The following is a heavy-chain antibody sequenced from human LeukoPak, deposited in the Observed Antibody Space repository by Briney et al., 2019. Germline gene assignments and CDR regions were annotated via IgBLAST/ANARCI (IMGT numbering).Heavy chain of an antibody. D-gene: IGHD6-6*01. CDR2: INPTGGST. J-gene: IGHJ4*02. V-gene: IGHV1-46*01. CDR1: GYTYTGYY. Sequence: VASVKVSCKASGYTYTGYYMHWVRQAPGQGLEWMGIINPTGGSTTYAQKFQGRVTMTRDTSTSTVYMELSSLRSDDTAVYYCVRTAARRFDYWGQGTLVTVSS. CDR3: VRTAARRFDY.